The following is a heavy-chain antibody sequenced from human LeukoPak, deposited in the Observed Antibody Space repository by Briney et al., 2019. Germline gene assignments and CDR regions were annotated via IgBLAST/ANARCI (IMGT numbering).Heavy chain of an antibody. CDR2: IYHSGST. Sequence: SGTLSLTCPVSGGSISSSNWWSWVRQPPGKGLEWIGEIYHSGSTNYNPSLESRVTISVDKSKNQFSLKVSSVTAADTAVYYCAVATTAYAFDIWGQGTMVTVSS. D-gene: IGHD5-12*01. CDR1: GGSISSSNW. J-gene: IGHJ3*02. CDR3: AVATTAYAFDI. V-gene: IGHV4-4*02.